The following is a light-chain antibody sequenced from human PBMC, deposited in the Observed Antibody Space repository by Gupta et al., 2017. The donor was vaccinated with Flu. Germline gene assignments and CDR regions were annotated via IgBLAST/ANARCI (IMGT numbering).Light chain of an antibody. Sequence: QSALTQPASVSGSPGQSITISCTGTSSDVGRSDSVSWYQQHPGKAPKLLIYDVSNRPSGVSSRFSGSKSGNTASLTISGLQAEDETDYYGSSYTSISTFYVFGTGTKVTVL. CDR3: SSYTSISTFYV. J-gene: IGLJ1*01. CDR2: DVS. CDR1: SSDVGRSDS. V-gene: IGLV2-14*01.